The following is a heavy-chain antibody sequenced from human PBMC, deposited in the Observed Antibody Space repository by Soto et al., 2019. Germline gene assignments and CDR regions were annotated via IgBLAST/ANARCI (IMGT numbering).Heavy chain of an antibody. D-gene: IGHD5-12*01. CDR1: GGSISSYY. Sequence: PSKTLSLTCTVSGGSISSYYWIWTRQPPGKGLEWIGYIYYSGSTNYNPSLKSRVTMSVDTSKNQFSLKLSSVTAADTAVYYCFFLVLRPPPRSILFPYPRSSDL. CDR3: FFLVLRPPPRSILFPYPRSSDL. J-gene: IGHJ2*01. CDR2: IYYSGST. V-gene: IGHV4-59*08.